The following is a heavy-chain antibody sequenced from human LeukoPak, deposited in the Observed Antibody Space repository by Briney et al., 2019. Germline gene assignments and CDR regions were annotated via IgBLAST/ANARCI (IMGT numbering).Heavy chain of an antibody. CDR3: ARAPHYSSGWYASNWLDP. V-gene: IGHV4-34*01. J-gene: IGHJ5*02. CDR1: GGSFSGYY. D-gene: IGHD6-19*01. Sequence: SETLSLTCAVYGGSFSGYYWSWIRQPPGKGLEWIGEINHSGSTNYNPSLKSRVTISVDTSKNQFSLKLSSVTAADTAVYYCARAPHYSSGWYASNWLDPWGQGTLVTVSS. CDR2: INHSGST.